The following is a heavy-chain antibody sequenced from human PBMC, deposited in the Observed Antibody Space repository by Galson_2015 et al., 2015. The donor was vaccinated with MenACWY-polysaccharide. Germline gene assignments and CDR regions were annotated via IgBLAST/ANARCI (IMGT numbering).Heavy chain of an antibody. CDR3: ARMGGLGSHRTPNWLDP. CDR1: GFTFSSYL. CDR2: IKQEGSEK. J-gene: IGHJ5*02. D-gene: IGHD3-16*01. Sequence: SLRLSCAASGFTFSSYLMSWVRQAPGKGLEWVANIKQEGSEKDYVDSVKGRFTISRDNAKNSLYLQMNSLRVEDTAVYYCARMGGLGSHRTPNWLDPWGQGTLVTVSS. V-gene: IGHV3-7*01.